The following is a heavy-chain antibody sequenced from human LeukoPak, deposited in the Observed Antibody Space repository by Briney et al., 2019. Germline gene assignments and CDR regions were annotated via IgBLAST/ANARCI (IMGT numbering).Heavy chain of an antibody. Sequence: ASEKVSCKASGYTFTSYGISWVRQAPGQGLEWMGWISAYNGNTNYAQKLQGRVTMTTDTSTSTAYMELRSLRSDDTAVYYCARVAGLGGYDWNYYYYYMDVWGKGTTVTVSS. J-gene: IGHJ6*03. D-gene: IGHD1-1*01. CDR3: ARVAGLGGYDWNYYYYYMDV. CDR2: ISAYNGNT. CDR1: GYTFTSYG. V-gene: IGHV1-18*01.